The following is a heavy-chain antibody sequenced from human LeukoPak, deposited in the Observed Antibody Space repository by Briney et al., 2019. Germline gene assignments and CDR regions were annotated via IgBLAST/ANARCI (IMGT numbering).Heavy chain of an antibody. Sequence: PGGSLRLSCAASGFTFSSFAMTWVRQAPGKGLDWVSAISNGGGYTYYADSVKGRFTISRDNSMNTLYLQMNSLRAEDTAVYYCAKPGGSGSYGDWYFDLWGRGTLVTVSS. CDR3: AKPGGSGSYGDWYFDL. V-gene: IGHV3-23*01. D-gene: IGHD1-26*01. J-gene: IGHJ2*01. CDR1: GFTFSSFA. CDR2: ISNGGGYT.